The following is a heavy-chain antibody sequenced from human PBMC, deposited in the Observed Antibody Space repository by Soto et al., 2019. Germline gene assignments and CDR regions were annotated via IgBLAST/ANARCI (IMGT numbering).Heavy chain of an antibody. V-gene: IGHV3-72*01. CDR1: GFTFSDHY. CDR2: TRNKANSYTT. Sequence: GGSLRLSCAASGFTFSDHYMDWVRQAPGKGLEWVGRTRNKANSYTTEYAASVKGRFTISRDDSKNSLYLQMNSLKTEDTAVYYCARAYCGGDCYSDAFDIWGQGTMVTVSS. CDR3: ARAYCGGDCYSDAFDI. D-gene: IGHD2-21*01. J-gene: IGHJ3*02.